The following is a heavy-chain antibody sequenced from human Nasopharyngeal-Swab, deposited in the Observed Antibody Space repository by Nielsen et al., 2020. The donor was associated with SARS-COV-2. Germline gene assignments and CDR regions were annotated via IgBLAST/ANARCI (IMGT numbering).Heavy chain of an antibody. Sequence: GEFLKISCAASGFTFSSYGMHWVRQAPGKGLEWVAVISYDGSNKYYADSVKGRFTISRDNSKNTLYLQMNSLRAEDTAVYYCARAIRGYSSYYFDYWGQGTLVTVSS. CDR3: ARAIRGYSSYYFDY. V-gene: IGHV3-30*03. CDR2: ISYDGSNK. J-gene: IGHJ4*02. CDR1: GFTFSSYG. D-gene: IGHD5-18*01.